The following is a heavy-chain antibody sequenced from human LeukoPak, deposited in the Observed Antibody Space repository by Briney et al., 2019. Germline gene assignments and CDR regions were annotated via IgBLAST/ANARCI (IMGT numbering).Heavy chain of an antibody. V-gene: IGHV4-34*01. CDR3: ARAPERWYSYGSYTFYYMDV. Sequence: SETLSLTCGVYGGSFSGYYWSWIRQPPGKGLEWIGEINHSGSTNYNPSLESRVTISVDTSKNQISLKLSSVTAADTTVYYCARAPERWYSYGSYTFYYMDVWGKGTTVTVSS. CDR1: GGSFSGYY. J-gene: IGHJ6*03. D-gene: IGHD5-18*01. CDR2: INHSGST.